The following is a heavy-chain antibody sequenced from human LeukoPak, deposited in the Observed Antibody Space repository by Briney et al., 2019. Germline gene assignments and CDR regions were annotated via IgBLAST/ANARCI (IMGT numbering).Heavy chain of an antibody. D-gene: IGHD3-10*01. CDR1: GFTFSSYA. CDR3: ARVRVRGVSPYYYYYGMDV. J-gene: IGHJ6*02. V-gene: IGHV1-69*01. Sequence: GGSLRLSCAASGFTFSSYAISWVRQAPGQGLEWMGGIIPIFGTANYAQKFQGRVTITADESTSTAYMELSSLRSEDTAVYYCARVRVRGVSPYYYYYGMDVWGQGTTVTVSS. CDR2: IIPIFGTA.